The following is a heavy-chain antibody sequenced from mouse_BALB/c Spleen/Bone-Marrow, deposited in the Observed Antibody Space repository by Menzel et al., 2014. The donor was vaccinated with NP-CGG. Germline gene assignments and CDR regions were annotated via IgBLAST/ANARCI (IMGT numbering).Heavy chain of an antibody. CDR2: IYPGDGSS. CDR1: GYSFTSYY. V-gene: IGHV1S56*01. Sequence: VQLQQSGPELVKPGASVKMSCKASGYSFTSYYIHWVKQRPGQGLEWIGWIYPGDGSSKYNEKFKGKTTLTADKSSSTVCMLISSLTSEDSAIYFCARGSSLSYWYFDVWGAGTTVTVSS. CDR3: ARGSSLSYWYFDV. D-gene: IGHD1-1*01. J-gene: IGHJ1*01.